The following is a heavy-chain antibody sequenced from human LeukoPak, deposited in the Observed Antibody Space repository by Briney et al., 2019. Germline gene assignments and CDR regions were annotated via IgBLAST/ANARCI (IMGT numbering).Heavy chain of an antibody. D-gene: IGHD3-22*01. CDR3: VRDSSVPQSPFDC. Sequence: SQTLSLTCTVSGGSISSGSFYWSWLRQPPGKGLEWIGRINTSGNTNYNPSIKSRVTISVDTSKNQFYLTLSSVTAAAAAVYFFVRDSSVPQSPFDCWGQGTLVTVSS. J-gene: IGHJ4*02. CDR2: INTSGNT. CDR1: GGSISSGSFY. V-gene: IGHV4-61*02.